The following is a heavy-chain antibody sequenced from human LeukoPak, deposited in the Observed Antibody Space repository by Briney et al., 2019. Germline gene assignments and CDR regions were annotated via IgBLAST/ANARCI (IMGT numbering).Heavy chain of an antibody. CDR2: IKSITDGGTT. J-gene: IGHJ4*02. CDR1: AFTASIAW. Sequence: GGCLRPAWAASAFTASIAWMGWVRQAPGKGLEWVGRIKSITDGGTTDYAAPVKRRFTISGDDSKNTLSLQMNTLTTEDTAVYHCTTDPPLIPPIAAAGTGGYWGPGTLVTVSS. V-gene: IGHV3-15*01. CDR3: TTDPPLIPPIAAAGTGGY. D-gene: IGHD6-13*01.